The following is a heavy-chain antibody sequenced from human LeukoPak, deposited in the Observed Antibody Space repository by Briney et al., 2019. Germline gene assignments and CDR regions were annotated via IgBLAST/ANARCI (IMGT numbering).Heavy chain of an antibody. Sequence: ASVKVSCKASGYTFTAFFMHWVRQAPGQGLEWMGWINPNSGGTNYAQKFQGRVTMTRDTSISTAYMELSRLRSDDTAVYYCARGPSDYDILTGSYFLRSYYFDYWGQGTLVTVSS. CDR2: INPNSGGT. D-gene: IGHD3-9*01. J-gene: IGHJ4*02. CDR3: ARGPSDYDILTGSYFLRSYYFDY. V-gene: IGHV1-2*02. CDR1: GYTFTAFF.